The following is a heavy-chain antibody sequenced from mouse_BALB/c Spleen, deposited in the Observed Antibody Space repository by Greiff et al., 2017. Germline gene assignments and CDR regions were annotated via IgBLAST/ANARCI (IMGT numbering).Heavy chain of an antibody. D-gene: IGHD1-1*01. CDR1: GYSFTSYW. CDR3: ARSYYGSSPWFAY. CDR2: IDPSDSET. J-gene: IGHJ3*01. Sequence: QVQLQQSGPQLVRPGASVKISCKASGYSFTSYWMHWVKQRPGQGLEWIGMIDPSDSETRLNQKFKDKATLTVDKSSSTAYMQLSSPTSEDSAVYYCARSYYGSSPWFAYWGQGTLVTVSA. V-gene: IGHV1S127*01.